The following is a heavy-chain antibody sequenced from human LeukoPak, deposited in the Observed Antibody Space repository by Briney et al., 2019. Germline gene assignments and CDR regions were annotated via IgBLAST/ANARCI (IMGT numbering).Heavy chain of an antibody. CDR1: SYTFTSYG. CDR2: ISAYNGNT. V-gene: IGHV1-18*04. D-gene: IGHD6-13*01. J-gene: IGHJ3*02. Sequence: ASVKVSCKASSYTFTSYGISWVRQAPGQGLEWMGWISAYNGNTNYAQKLQGRVTMTTDTSTSTAYMELRSLRSDDTAVYYCARVEAAAGFDAFDIWGQGTMVTVSS. CDR3: ARVEAAAGFDAFDI.